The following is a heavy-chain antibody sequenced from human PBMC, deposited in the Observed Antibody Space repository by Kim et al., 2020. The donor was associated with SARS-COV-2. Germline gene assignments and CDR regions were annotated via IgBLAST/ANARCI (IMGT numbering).Heavy chain of an antibody. CDR2: MSWNSGSI. CDR1: GFTFDDYA. CDR3: AKGNYYDSSGYYPFVY. Sequence: GGSLRLSCAASGFTFDDYAMHWVRQAPGKGLEWVSGMSWNSGSIGYADSVKGRFTISRDNAKNSLYLQMNSLRAEDTALYYCAKGNYYDSSGYYPFVYWGQGTLVTVSS. V-gene: IGHV3-9*01. D-gene: IGHD3-22*01. J-gene: IGHJ4*02.